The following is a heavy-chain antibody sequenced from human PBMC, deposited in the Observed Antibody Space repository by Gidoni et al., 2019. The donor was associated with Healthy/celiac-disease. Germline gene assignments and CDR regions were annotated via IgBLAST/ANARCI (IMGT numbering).Heavy chain of an antibody. CDR1: GFTFSSYD. CDR3: ARGGYSSGWYYFDY. D-gene: IGHD6-19*01. J-gene: IGHJ4*02. Sequence: EVQLVESGGGLVQPGGSLRLSCAAAGFTFSSYDMHWVRQATGKGLELFSAIGTAGDPYYPGSVKGRFTISREHAKNSLYLQMNSLRAGDTAVYYCARGGYSSGWYYFDYWGQGTLVTVSS. CDR2: IGTAGDP. V-gene: IGHV3-13*05.